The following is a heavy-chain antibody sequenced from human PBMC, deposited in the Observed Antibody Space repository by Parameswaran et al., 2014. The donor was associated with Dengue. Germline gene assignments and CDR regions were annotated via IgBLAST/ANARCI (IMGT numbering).Heavy chain of an antibody. D-gene: IGHD1-26*01. CDR2: INPNSGGT. CDR3: GEVREPSRLELYYFDY. J-gene: IGHJ4*02. Sequence: WVRQAPGQGLEWMGWINPNSGGTNYAQKFQGRVTMTRDTSISTAYMELSSLRSEDTAVYYCGEVREPSRLELYYFDYWGQGTLVTVSS. V-gene: IGHV1-2*02.